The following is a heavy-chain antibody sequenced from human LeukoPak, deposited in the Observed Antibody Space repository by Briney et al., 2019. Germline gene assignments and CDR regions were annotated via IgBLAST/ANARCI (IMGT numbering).Heavy chain of an antibody. V-gene: IGHV6-1*01. J-gene: IGHJ6*02. CDR3: ASRDKGYYYGMDV. D-gene: IGHD5-24*01. CDR2: TYYRSKWYN. Sequence: SQTLSLTCAISGDSVSSNNGAWNWIRQSPSRGLEWLGRTYYRSKWYNDYAVSLQGRITINPDTSRNQFSLQLTSVTPEDTAVYYCASRDKGYYYGMDVWGQGTTVTVSS. CDR1: GDSVSSNNGA.